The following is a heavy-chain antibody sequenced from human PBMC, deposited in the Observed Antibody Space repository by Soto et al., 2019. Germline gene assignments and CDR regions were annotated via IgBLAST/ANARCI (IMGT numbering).Heavy chain of an antibody. V-gene: IGHV1-69*04. J-gene: IGHJ4*02. D-gene: IGHD2-2*01. Sequence: SVKVSCKASGGTFSSYAISWVRQAPGQGLEWMGRIIPILGIANYAQKFQGRVTITADKSTSTAYMELSSLRSEDTAVYYCARVAARYCSSTSCYDYWGQGTLVTVSS. CDR2: IIPILGIA. CDR1: GGTFSSYA. CDR3: ARVAARYCSSTSCYDY.